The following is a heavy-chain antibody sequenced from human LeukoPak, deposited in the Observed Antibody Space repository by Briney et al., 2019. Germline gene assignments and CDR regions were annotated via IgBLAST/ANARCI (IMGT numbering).Heavy chain of an antibody. CDR1: GGSISSTGYY. Sequence: SETLSLTCTVSGGSISSTGYYWTWIRQPAGKGLEWIGHIDNSGSTNCNPSLKSRVTISVDTSKNQFSLNLTSVTAADTSVYYCARDWEFCDLLFYMNVWGKGTTVTVSS. D-gene: IGHD3-16*01. CDR2: IDNSGST. J-gene: IGHJ6*03. V-gene: IGHV4-61*09. CDR3: ARDWEFCDLLFYMNV.